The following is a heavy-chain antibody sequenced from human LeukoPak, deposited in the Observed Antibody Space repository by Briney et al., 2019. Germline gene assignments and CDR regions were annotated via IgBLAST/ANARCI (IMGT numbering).Heavy chain of an antibody. V-gene: IGHV3-73*01. J-gene: IGHJ5*02. CDR2: IRSKANSYAT. Sequence: PGGSLRLSCAASGFTFSGSAMHWVRQASGKGLEWVGRIRSKANSYATAYAASVKGRFTISRDDSKNTAYLQMNSLKTEDTAVYYCTRLFRQLSDGDWFDPWGQGTLVTVSS. CDR1: GFTFSGSA. D-gene: IGHD2-21*01. CDR3: TRLFRQLSDGDWFDP.